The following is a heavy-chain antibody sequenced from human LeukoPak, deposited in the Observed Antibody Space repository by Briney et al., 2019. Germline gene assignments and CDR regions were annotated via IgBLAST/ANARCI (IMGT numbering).Heavy chain of an antibody. J-gene: IGHJ4*02. D-gene: IGHD6-13*01. V-gene: IGHV4-61*02. CDR2: IYTSGST. CDR1: GDSITSVGYY. CDR3: ARRGRSSSWDFDY. Sequence: PSETLSLTCTVSGDSITSVGYYWIWLRQPAGKGLEWIGRIYTSGSTNYNPSLKSRVTISVDTSKNQFSLKLSSVTAADTAVYYCARRGRSSSWDFDYWGQGTLVTVSS.